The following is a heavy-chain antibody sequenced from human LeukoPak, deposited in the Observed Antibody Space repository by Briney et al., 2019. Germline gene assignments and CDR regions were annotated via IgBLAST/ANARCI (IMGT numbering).Heavy chain of an antibody. J-gene: IGHJ4*02. V-gene: IGHV4-28*06. CDR3: ARAEGYGDYRY. Sequence: SDTLSLTCAVSGYFISNSNWWGWIRQPPGKGLEWIGYIDYGGSTNYNPSLKSRVTVSVDTSKNQFSLKLSSVTASDTAMYYCARAEGYGDYRYWGQGTLVTVSS. CDR2: IDYGGST. CDR1: GYFISNSNW. D-gene: IGHD4-17*01.